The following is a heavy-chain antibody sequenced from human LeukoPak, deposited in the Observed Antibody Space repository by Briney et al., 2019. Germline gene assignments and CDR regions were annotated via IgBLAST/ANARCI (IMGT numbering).Heavy chain of an antibody. Sequence: GASVKVSCTASGYTFTGYYMHWVRQAPGQGLEWMGWINPNSGGTNYAQKFQGRVTMTRDTSISTACMELSRLRSDDTAVYYCARGLYSSGWTIYWGQGTLVTVSS. J-gene: IGHJ4*02. CDR2: INPNSGGT. D-gene: IGHD6-19*01. CDR3: ARGLYSSGWTIY. CDR1: GYTFTGYY. V-gene: IGHV1-2*02.